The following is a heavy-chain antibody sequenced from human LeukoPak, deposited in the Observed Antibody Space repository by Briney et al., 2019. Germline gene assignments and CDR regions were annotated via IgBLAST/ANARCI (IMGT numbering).Heavy chain of an antibody. Sequence: GGSLRLSCATSGFTFSRYNMNWVRQAPGKGLEWVSSISSSSSYIYYADSVKGRFTISRDNAKNSLYLQMNSLRAEDTAVYYCARVSNWNLDYWGQGTLVTVSS. CDR1: GFTFSRYN. CDR3: ARVSNWNLDY. CDR2: ISSSSSYI. V-gene: IGHV3-21*01. D-gene: IGHD1-1*01. J-gene: IGHJ4*02.